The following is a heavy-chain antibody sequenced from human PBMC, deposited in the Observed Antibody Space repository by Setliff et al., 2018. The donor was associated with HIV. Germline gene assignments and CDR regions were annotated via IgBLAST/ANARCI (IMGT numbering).Heavy chain of an antibody. CDR2: IYSSGSI. J-gene: IGHJ4*02. CDR3: AVRAHGDHARGNS. CDR1: GGSISGYY. D-gene: IGHD4-17*01. V-gene: IGHV4-4*09. Sequence: SETLSLTCTVSGGSISGYYWTWIRQPPGKGLEWIGYIYSSGSINYNPSLKSRLTISLDTSRNRFSLRLSSVTAADTAVYYCAVRAHGDHARGNSWAQGTLVTVSS.